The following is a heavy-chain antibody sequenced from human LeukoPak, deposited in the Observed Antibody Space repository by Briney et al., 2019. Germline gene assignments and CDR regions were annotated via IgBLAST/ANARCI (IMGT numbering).Heavy chain of an antibody. J-gene: IGHJ4*02. D-gene: IGHD6-13*01. Sequence: GASVKVSCKASGYTFTGYYMHWVRQAPGQGLEWMGWINPNSGGTNCAQKFQGRVTMTRDTSISTAYMELSRLRSDDTAVYYCAREYSSSWYWFYWGQGTLVTVSS. V-gene: IGHV1-2*02. CDR3: AREYSSSWYWFY. CDR2: INPNSGGT. CDR1: GYTFTGYY.